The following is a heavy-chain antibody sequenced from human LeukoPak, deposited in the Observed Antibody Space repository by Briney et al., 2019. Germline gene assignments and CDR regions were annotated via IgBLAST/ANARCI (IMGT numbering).Heavy chain of an antibody. CDR1: GYSISRGFY. CDR3: ARAFPTMGGY. CDR2: IHHSGSP. Sequence: PSEALSVTCTVSGYSISRGFYWVWIRQPPGKGLEWIGNIHHSGSPYYNPSLKRRVAMSLDTTKYQFSLKLSSVAAADTAVYYCARAFPTMGGYWGQGTLVTVSS. D-gene: IGHD3-10*01. V-gene: IGHV4-38-2*02. J-gene: IGHJ4*02.